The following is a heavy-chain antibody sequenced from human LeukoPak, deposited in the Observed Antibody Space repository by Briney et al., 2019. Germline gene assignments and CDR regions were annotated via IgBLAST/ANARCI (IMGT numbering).Heavy chain of an antibody. CDR3: AASNSSSWYLFSSDWFDP. D-gene: IGHD6-13*01. CDR2: INHSGST. J-gene: IGHJ5*02. V-gene: IGHV4-34*01. CDR1: GDSINNYY. Sequence: SETLSLTCTVSGDSINNYYWSWIRQPPGKGLEWIGEINHSGSTNYNPSLKSRVTISVDTSKNQFSLKLSSVTAADTAVYYCAASNSSSWYLFSSDWFDPWGQGTLVTVSS.